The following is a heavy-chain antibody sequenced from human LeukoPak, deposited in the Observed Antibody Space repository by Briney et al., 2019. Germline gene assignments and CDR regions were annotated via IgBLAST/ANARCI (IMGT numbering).Heavy chain of an antibody. CDR2: INTNTGDP. CDR1: GYTFTSYA. CDR3: ASAYDYDSSGYPPTNY. Sequence: ASVKVSCEASGYTFTSYAMNWVRQAPGQGLEWMGWINTNTGDPTYAQGFTGRFVFSLDTSVSTAYLQISSLKAEDTAVYYCASAYDYDSSGYPPTNYWGQGTLVTVSS. V-gene: IGHV7-4-1*02. J-gene: IGHJ4*02. D-gene: IGHD3-22*01.